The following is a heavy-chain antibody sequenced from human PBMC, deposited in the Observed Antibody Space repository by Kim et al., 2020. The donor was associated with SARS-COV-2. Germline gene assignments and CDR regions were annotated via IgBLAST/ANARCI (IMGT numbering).Heavy chain of an antibody. V-gene: IGHV3-23*03. CDR1: GFTFSSYA. Sequence: GGSLRLSCAAAGFTFSSYAMNWVRQAPGKGLEWVSIIYSGDRNTYYADSVKGRFTISRDDSKNTLYLQMNSLRAEDTAVYYCAKGRAAAGDWGQGTLVTV. J-gene: IGHJ4*02. CDR3: AKGRAAAGD. CDR2: IYSGDRNT. D-gene: IGHD6-13*01.